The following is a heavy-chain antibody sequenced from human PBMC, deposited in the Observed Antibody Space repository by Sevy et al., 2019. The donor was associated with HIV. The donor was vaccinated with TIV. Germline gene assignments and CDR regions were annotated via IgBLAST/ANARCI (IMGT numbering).Heavy chain of an antibody. CDR2: ISSRSTYI. V-gene: IGHV3-21*01. CDR1: GFTFSSNT. D-gene: IGHD3-9*01. CDR3: ARGDKDGWFDP. Sequence: GGSLRLSCAASGFTFSSNTMNWLRQAPGKGLEWVSSISSRSTYIFYADSVKDRFTISRDNSKKSLFLQMNSLRVEDTAVYYSARGDKDGWFDPWGQGTPVTVSS. J-gene: IGHJ5*02.